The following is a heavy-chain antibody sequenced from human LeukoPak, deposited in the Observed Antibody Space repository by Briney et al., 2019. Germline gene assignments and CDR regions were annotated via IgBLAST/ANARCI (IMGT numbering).Heavy chain of an antibody. CDR2: ISSSSSYI. V-gene: IGHV3-21*01. CDR1: GFTFSSYS. D-gene: IGHD3-22*01. Sequence: GGSLRLSCAASGFTFSSYSMNWVRQAPGKGLKWGSSISSSSSYIYYADSVKGRFTISRDNAKNSLYLQMNSLRAEDTAVYYCARDPPPDTGGYYDSSGYFDHWGQGTLVTVSS. J-gene: IGHJ4*02. CDR3: ARDPPPDTGGYYDSSGYFDH.